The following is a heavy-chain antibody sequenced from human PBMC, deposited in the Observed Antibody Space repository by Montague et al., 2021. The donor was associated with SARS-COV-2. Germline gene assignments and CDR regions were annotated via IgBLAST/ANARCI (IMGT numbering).Heavy chain of an antibody. J-gene: IGHJ3*01. CDR2: MSYSRSA. Sequence: SETLSLTCTVSGATISSDYWSWIRQSPGKGLEWIGYMSYSRSATYNPSLESRVAISRDTSKTQFSLTLIPATAADTAIYYCARTSDPSNFDSTGYYGAFDVWGQGTTVIVSS. CDR3: ARTSDPSNFDSTGYYGAFDV. D-gene: IGHD3-22*01. V-gene: IGHV4-59*01. CDR1: GATISSDY.